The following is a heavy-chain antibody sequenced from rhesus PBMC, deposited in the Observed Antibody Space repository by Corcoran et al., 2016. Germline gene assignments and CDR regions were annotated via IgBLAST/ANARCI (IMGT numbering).Heavy chain of an antibody. V-gene: IGHV4-173*01. CDR1: GGSIRRNA. J-gene: IGHJ5-2*02. CDR3: ARGPPDFWSGYWSVVSLDV. D-gene: IGHD3-3*01. CDR2: LSGSGGST. Sequence: QLQLQESGPGLVKPSETLSLTCAVSGGSIRRNAWSWIRQPPGKGLEGVGRLSGSGGSTDYTPSLKSRVTISTDTSKNQFSLKLSSVTAADTAVYYCARGPPDFWSGYWSVVSLDVWGRGVLVTVSS.